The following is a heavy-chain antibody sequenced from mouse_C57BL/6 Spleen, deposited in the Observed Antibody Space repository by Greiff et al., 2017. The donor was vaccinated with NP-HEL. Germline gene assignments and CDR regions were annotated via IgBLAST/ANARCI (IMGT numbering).Heavy chain of an antibody. CDR1: GYTFTSYW. J-gene: IGHJ2*01. D-gene: IGHD1-1*01. V-gene: IGHV1-72*01. CDR3: ARGTTVVDY. CDR2: IDPNSGGT. Sequence: VQLQQPGAELVKPGASVKLSCNASGYTFTSYWMHWVKQRPGRGLEWIGRIDPNSGGTKYNEKFKSKTTLTVDTPHSTAYMQLSSLTSEDSAVYYCARGTTVVDYWGQGTTLTVSS.